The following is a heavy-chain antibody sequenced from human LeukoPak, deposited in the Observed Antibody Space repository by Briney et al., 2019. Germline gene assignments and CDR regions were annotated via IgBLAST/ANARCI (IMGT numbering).Heavy chain of an antibody. CDR2: INHSGST. CDR1: SGSFSGYY. D-gene: IGHD3-10*01. Sequence: SETLSLTCAVYSGSFSGYYWSWIRQPPGKGLEWIGEINHSGSTNYNPSLKSRVTISVDTSKNQFSLKLSSVTAADTAVYYCARGPPRYGSGSYGFDYWGQGTLVTVSS. CDR3: ARGPPRYGSGSYGFDY. J-gene: IGHJ4*02. V-gene: IGHV4-34*01.